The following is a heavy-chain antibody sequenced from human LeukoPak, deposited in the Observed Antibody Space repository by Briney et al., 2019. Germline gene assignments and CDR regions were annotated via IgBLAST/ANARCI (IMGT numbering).Heavy chain of an antibody. CDR2: ISDSGGNT. CDR1: EFTFNTYA. V-gene: IGHV3-23*01. J-gene: IGHJ4*02. Sequence: QTGGSLRLSCAASEFTFNTYAMSWVRRAPWERLQWVSGISDSGGNTYYADSVRGRFTISRDNSKNTLYLQMNSLRAEDTAVYYCARHRSSWLIDYWGQGTLVTVSS. D-gene: IGHD6-6*01. CDR3: ARHRSSWLIDY.